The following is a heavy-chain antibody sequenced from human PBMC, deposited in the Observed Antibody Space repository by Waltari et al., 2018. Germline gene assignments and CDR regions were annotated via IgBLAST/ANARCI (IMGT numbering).Heavy chain of an antibody. J-gene: IGHJ6*03. CDR3: AGLRYSSSWSDYYYYMDV. D-gene: IGHD6-13*01. V-gene: IGHV1-69*05. Sequence: QVQLVQSGAEVKKPGSSVKVSCKASGGTFSSYAISWVRQAPGQGLEWMGGSIPIFGTANYAQKFQGRVTITTDESTSTAYMELSSVTAADTAVYYCAGLRYSSSWSDYYYYMDVWGKGTTVTVSS. CDR1: GGTFSSYA. CDR2: SIPIFGTA.